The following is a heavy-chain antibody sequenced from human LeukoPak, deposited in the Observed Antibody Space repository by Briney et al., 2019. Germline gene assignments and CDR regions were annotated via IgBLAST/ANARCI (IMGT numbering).Heavy chain of an antibody. CDR2: INPNSGGT. CDR1: GYTFTGYY. D-gene: IGHD2-15*01. CDR3: ARDTRKDVSAFDY. J-gene: IGHJ4*02. Sequence: GASVTVSCKASGYTFTGYYMHWVRQAPGQGLEWMGWINPNSGGTNYAQKVQGRVTITRDTAMSTAYMELSRLRSDDTAVYYCARDTRKDVSAFDYWGQGTLVTVSS. V-gene: IGHV1-2*02.